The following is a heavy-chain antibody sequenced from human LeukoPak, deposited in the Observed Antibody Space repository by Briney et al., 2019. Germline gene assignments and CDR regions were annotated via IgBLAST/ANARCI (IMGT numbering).Heavy chain of an antibody. Sequence: SETLSLTCTVSGDSISSSSYFWHWIRQPPGKGLEWIGNVYYTGDTHYNPSLESRVTISVDRSKNQFSLKLSSVTAADTAVYYCARDAQYCSNGVCENWFDPWGQGTLVTVSS. CDR3: ARDAQYCSNGVCENWFDP. CDR2: VYYTGDT. D-gene: IGHD2-8*01. CDR1: GDSISSSSYF. J-gene: IGHJ5*02. V-gene: IGHV4-39*07.